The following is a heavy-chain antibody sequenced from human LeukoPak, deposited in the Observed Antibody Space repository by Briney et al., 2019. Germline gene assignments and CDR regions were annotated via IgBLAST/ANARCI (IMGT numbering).Heavy chain of an antibody. Sequence: GASVKVSCKASGYTFTSYGISWVRQAPGQGLEWMGWINPNSGGTNYAQKFQGRVTMTRDTSISTAYMELSRLRSDDTAMYYCARNIWFGESSDGSDIWGQGTMVTVSS. CDR2: INPNSGGT. D-gene: IGHD3-10*01. CDR3: ARNIWFGESSDGSDI. J-gene: IGHJ3*02. V-gene: IGHV1-2*02. CDR1: GYTFTSYG.